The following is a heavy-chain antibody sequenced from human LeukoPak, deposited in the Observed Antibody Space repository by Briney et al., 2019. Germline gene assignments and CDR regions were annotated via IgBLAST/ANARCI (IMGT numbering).Heavy chain of an antibody. V-gene: IGHV4-34*01. CDR3: ARGRNYYDSSGYYTSYYMDV. Sequence: PSETLSLTCAVYGGSFSGYYWSWIRQPPGKGLEWIGEINHSGSTNYNPSLKSRVTISEDTSKNQFSLKLSSVTAADTAVYYCARGRNYYDSSGYYTSYYMDVWGKGTTVTVSS. CDR1: GGSFSGYY. CDR2: INHSGST. D-gene: IGHD3-22*01. J-gene: IGHJ6*03.